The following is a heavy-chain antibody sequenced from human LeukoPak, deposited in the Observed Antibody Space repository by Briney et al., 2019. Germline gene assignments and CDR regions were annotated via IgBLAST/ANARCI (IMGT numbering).Heavy chain of an antibody. CDR2: IYNGDSDT. Sequence: GASLKISCTGSGYSFTSYWIGWVRQLPGKGLEWMGSIYNGDSDTRYSPSFQGQVTISADKTISTAYQQWSSLKASDTAIYYCARRKYQLLGVFDIWGQGTMVTVSS. CDR3: ARRKYQLLGVFDI. V-gene: IGHV5-51*01. D-gene: IGHD2-2*01. J-gene: IGHJ3*02. CDR1: GYSFTSYW.